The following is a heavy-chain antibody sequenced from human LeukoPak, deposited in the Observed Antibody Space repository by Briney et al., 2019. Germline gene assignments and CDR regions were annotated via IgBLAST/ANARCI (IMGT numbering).Heavy chain of an antibody. D-gene: IGHD2-2*01. CDR2: IIPIFGTA. CDR1: GGTFSSYA. CDR3: ASGYCSSTSCYGFDP. V-gene: IGHV1-69*13. J-gene: IGHJ5*02. Sequence: ASVKVSCKASGGTFSSYAISWVRQAPGQGLEWMGGIIPIFGTANYAQKFQGRVTITADESTSTAYMELSSLRSEDTAVYYCASGYCSSTSCYGFDPWGQGTPVTVSS.